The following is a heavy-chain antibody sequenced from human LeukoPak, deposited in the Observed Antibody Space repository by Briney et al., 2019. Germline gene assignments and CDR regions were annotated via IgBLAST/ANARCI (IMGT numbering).Heavy chain of an antibody. CDR3: ARAVCMSGSGRERRCYVDC. Sequence: GGSLRLSCAASGFTFSDYYMSWIRQAPGKGLEWISYISHNATNKYYADSVKGRFTISRDNAKNSLFLQMDSLRGEDTAVYHCARAVCMSGSGRERRCYVDCWGQGTLVTVSS. D-gene: IGHD3-10*01. CDR2: ISHNATNK. J-gene: IGHJ4*02. V-gene: IGHV3-11*04. CDR1: GFTFSDYY.